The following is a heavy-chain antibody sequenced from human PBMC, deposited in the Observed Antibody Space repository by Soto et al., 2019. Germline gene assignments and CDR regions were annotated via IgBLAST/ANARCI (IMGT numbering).Heavy chain of an antibody. V-gene: IGHV1-18*01. J-gene: IGHJ4*02. CDR3: ARDQEFHDY. CDR2: ISANNGNT. Sequence: ASVKVSCKASGYTFTSYGITWVRQAPGQGLEWMGWISANNGNTNYVQKFRGRVTMTTDTSTSTAYMELRSLRSDVTAVYYCARDQEFHDYWGQGTLVTVSS. CDR1: GYTFTSYG.